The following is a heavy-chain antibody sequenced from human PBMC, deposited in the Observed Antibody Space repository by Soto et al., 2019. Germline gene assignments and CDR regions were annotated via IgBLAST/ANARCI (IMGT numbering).Heavy chain of an antibody. J-gene: IGHJ6*02. D-gene: IGHD6-19*01. Sequence: QAQLVQSGAEVKKSGASVKVSCRASGYTFTDYFVHWVRQAPRQGPEWVGWTNPKSGATKYAPKFRGWVTMTRDTSISTAYMEVSSLKSDDTAVYYCAKASDYYTMDVWGQGTPVTVSS. CDR1: GYTFTDYF. V-gene: IGHV1-2*04. CDR2: TNPKSGAT. CDR3: AKASDYYTMDV.